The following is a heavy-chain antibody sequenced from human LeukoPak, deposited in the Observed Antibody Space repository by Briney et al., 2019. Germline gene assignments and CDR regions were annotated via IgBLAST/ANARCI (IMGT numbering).Heavy chain of an antibody. V-gene: IGHV4-4*07. Sequence: SETLSLTCTVSGGSISSYYWSWIRQPAGKGLEWIGRIYTSGSTNYNPSLKSRVTMSVDTSKDQFSLKLSSVTAADTAVYYCARGTVSSGWYDYWGQGTLVTVSP. CDR2: IYTSGST. CDR3: ARGTVSSGWYDY. CDR1: GGSISSYY. D-gene: IGHD6-19*01. J-gene: IGHJ4*02.